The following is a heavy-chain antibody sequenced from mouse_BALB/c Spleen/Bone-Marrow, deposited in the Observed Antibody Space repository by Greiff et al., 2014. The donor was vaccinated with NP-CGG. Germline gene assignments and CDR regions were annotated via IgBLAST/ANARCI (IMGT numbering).Heavy chain of an antibody. CDR2: INPTSGDT. CDR3: TTGGNDWFAY. D-gene: IGHD2-1*01. CDR1: GYTFTSYW. Sequence: QVQLQQSGPELAKPGASVKMSCRASGYTFTSYWMNWVKQRPVQGLEWIGYINPTSGDTEYNQKFKDKATLTTDKSSSTAYMQLSSLTSEDSAVYYCTTGGNDWFAYWGQGTLVTVS. V-gene: IGHV1-7*01. J-gene: IGHJ3*01.